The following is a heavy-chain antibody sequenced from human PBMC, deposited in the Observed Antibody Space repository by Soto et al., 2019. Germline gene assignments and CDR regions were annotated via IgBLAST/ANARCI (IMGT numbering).Heavy chain of an antibody. Sequence: EVQLVESGGGLIQPGGSLRLSCAVSGFTVSNNYMSWVRQAPGKGLEGVSVIYSGGYTAYGDSVKGRFTISRDNSKNTLYLQKKALGPGDPAVYYWGTSPGGGGYWGQGTLVTVSS. CDR2: IYSGGYT. CDR3: GTSPGGGGY. D-gene: IGHD2-2*01. V-gene: IGHV3-53*01. J-gene: IGHJ4*02. CDR1: GFTVSNNY.